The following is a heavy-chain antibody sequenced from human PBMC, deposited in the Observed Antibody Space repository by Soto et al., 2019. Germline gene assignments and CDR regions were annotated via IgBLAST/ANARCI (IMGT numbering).Heavy chain of an antibody. J-gene: IGHJ6*02. CDR3: VNQGYSSGWPLYYYYGMDV. D-gene: IGHD6-19*01. V-gene: IGHV3-30*03. CDR2: ISYDGSNK. Sequence: PGGSLRLSCAASGFTFSSYGMHWVRQAPGKGLEWVAVISYDGSNKYYADSVKGRFTISRDNSKNTLYLQMNSLRAEDTAVYYCVNQGYSSGWPLYYYYGMDVWGQGTTVTVSS. CDR1: GFTFSSYG.